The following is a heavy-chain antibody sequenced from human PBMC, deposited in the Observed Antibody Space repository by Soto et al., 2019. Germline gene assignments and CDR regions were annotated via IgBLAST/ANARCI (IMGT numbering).Heavy chain of an antibody. CDR2: ISYDGSNK. D-gene: IGHD6-13*01. CDR1: GFTFSSYA. J-gene: IGHJ6*02. V-gene: IGHV3-30-3*01. Sequence: QVQLVESGGGVVQPGRSLRLSCAASGFTFSSYAMHWVRQAPGKGLEWVAVISYDGSNKYYADSVKGRFTISRDNSKNTLYLQMNSLRAEDTAVYYCARGSAGQYYYGMDVWGQGTTVTVSS. CDR3: ARGSAGQYYYGMDV.